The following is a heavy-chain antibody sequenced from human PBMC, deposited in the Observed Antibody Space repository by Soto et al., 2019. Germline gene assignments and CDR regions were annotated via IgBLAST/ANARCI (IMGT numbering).Heavy chain of an antibody. Sequence: ASVKVSCKASGYTFTSYAMHWVRQAPGQRLEWMGWINAGNGNTKYSQKFQGRVTITRDTSASTAYMELSSLRSEDAAVYYCASLGPDCSGGSCYYSFDYWGQGTLVTVSP. V-gene: IGHV1-3*01. CDR2: INAGNGNT. CDR1: GYTFTSYA. J-gene: IGHJ4*02. CDR3: ASLGPDCSGGSCYYSFDY. D-gene: IGHD2-15*01.